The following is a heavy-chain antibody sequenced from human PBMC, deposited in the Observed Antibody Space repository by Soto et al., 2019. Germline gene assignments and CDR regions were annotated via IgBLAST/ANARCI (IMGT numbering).Heavy chain of an antibody. CDR3: ARDGVAWLGGPAFDI. CDR2: ISGSSSTI. V-gene: IGHV3-48*02. Sequence: EVQLVESGGGLVQPGGSLRLSCAASGFTFSSYSMNWVRQAPGKGLEWVSYISGSSSTIYYADSVKGRFTISRDNAKNSLYLQMNSLRDEDTAVYYCARDGVAWLGGPAFDIWGQGTMVTVSS. J-gene: IGHJ3*02. CDR1: GFTFSSYS. D-gene: IGHD5-12*01.